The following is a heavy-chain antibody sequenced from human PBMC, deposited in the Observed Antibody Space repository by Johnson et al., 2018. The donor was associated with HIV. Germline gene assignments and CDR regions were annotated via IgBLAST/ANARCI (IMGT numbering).Heavy chain of an antibody. CDR3: ARGSEDAFDI. D-gene: IGHD1-26*01. CDR1: GFTFSSYD. Sequence: VQLVESGGGVVRPGGSLRLSCAASGFTFSSYDMHWVRQATGKGLEWVSAIGTAGDTYYPGSVKGRLPISREKAKNSLYLQMNGLRAGDTAVYYCARGSEDAFDIWGQGTMVTVSS. J-gene: IGHJ3*02. V-gene: IGHV3-13*01. CDR2: IGTAGDT.